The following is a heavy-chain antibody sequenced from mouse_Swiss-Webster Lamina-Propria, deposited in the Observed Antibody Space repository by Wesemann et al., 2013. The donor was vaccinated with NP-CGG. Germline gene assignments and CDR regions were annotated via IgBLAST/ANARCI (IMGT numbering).Heavy chain of an antibody. CDR3: ARLGGNYSYWYFDV. CDR1: GYAFTNYL. Sequence: QVQLQQSGAELVRPGTSVKVSCKASGYAFTNYLIEWVKQRPGQGLEWIGVINPGSGGTNYNEKFKGKATLSADKSSSTAYMQLSSLTSDDSAVYFCARLGGNYSYWYFDVWGAGDHGSPSPQ. V-gene: IGHV1-54*01. D-gene: IGHD2-1*01. J-gene: IGHJ1*01. CDR2: INPGSGGT.